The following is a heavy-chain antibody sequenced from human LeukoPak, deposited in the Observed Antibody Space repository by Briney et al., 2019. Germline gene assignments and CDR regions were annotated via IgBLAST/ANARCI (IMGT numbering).Heavy chain of an antibody. D-gene: IGHD6-6*01. CDR1: GFTFSGYG. Sequence: GGSLRLSCAASGFTFSGYGMSWVRQAPGKGLEWVSAISGSGGSTYYADSVKGRFTISRDNSKNTLHLQMNSLRAEDTAVYYCAKESREVFDYWGQGTLVTVSS. CDR3: AKESREVFDY. V-gene: IGHV3-23*01. CDR2: ISGSGGST. J-gene: IGHJ4*02.